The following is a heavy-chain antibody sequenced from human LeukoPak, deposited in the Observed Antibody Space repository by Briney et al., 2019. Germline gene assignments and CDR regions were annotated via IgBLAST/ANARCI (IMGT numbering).Heavy chain of an antibody. D-gene: IGHD2-21*01. Sequence: ASVKVSCKVSGYTLTELSMHWVRQAPGKGLEWMGGFDPEDGETIYAQKFQGRVTMTEDTSPDTAYMELSSLRAEDTAVYYCATSIRGDFYFDYWAQGTLVTVSS. CDR1: GYTLTELS. CDR3: ATSIRGDFYFDY. CDR2: FDPEDGET. V-gene: IGHV1-24*01. J-gene: IGHJ4*02.